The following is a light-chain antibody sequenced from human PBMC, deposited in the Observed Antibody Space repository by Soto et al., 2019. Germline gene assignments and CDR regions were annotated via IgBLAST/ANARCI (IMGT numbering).Light chain of an antibody. CDR2: EGS. V-gene: IGLV2-23*01. CDR3: CSYAGSGTLV. CDR1: NSDVGSYNV. J-gene: IGLJ2*01. Sequence: QSALTQPASVSGSPGQSITISCTGTNSDVGSYNVVSWYQQHPGKAPKFMIYEGSKRPSGVSDRFSGSKSGNTASLTISGLQAEDEADYYCCSYAGSGTLVFGGGTQLTVL.